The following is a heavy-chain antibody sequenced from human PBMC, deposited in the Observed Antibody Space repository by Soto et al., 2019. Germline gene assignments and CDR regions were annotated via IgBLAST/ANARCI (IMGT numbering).Heavy chain of an antibody. J-gene: IGHJ2*01. CDR3: ASMYSSSWYWTGKGYVDL. D-gene: IGHD6-13*01. Sequence: QVQLQESGPGLVKPSQTLSLTCTVSGGSISGGGYYWGWIRQPPGKGLEWIGYIYYSGTTYYNPYSVRTYSHPSHTSRVTISLDTSKNHYPLNLSSVTAADTPVYYCASMYSSSWYWTGKGYVDLWGRGTLVPVSS. CDR1: GGSISGGGYY. V-gene: IGHV4-31*03. CDR2: IYYSGTT.